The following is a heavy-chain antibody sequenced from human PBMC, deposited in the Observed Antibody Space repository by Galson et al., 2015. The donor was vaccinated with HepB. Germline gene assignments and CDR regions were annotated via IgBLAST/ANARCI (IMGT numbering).Heavy chain of an antibody. D-gene: IGHD1-1*01. V-gene: IGHV4-30-2*01. CDR1: GGSISSGGYS. CDR3: ARGAPEVQGWYFDL. Sequence: TLSLTCAVSGGSISSGGYSWSWIRQPPGKGLEWIGYIYHSGSTYYNPSLKSRVSISVDRSKNQFSLKLSSVTAADTAVYYCARGAPEVQGWYFDLWGRGTLVTVSS. CDR2: IYHSGST. J-gene: IGHJ2*01.